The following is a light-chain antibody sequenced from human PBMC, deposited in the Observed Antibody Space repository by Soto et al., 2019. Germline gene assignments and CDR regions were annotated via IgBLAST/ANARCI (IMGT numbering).Light chain of an antibody. CDR2: GAS. V-gene: IGKV3-20*01. CDR3: QQDGNSPPIT. J-gene: IGKJ5*01. CDR1: QSVSSSY. Sequence: EIVLTQSPGTLSLSPGERATLSCRASQSVSSSYLAWNQQKPGQAPRLLIYGASSRATGIPDRFSGSGSGTDFTLTISRLEPEDFAVYYCQQDGNSPPITCGQGTRLEIK.